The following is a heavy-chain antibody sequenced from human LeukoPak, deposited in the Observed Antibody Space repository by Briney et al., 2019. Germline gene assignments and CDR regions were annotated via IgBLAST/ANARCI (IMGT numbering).Heavy chain of an antibody. D-gene: IGHD4-23*01. J-gene: IGHJ6*03. CDR2: IGTSSTTI. CDR3: ARFAAGGSYYYYMDV. Sequence: PGGSLRLSCAASGFTVSFNYMSWVRQPPGKGLEWVSNIGTSSTTIYYADSVKGRFTISRDNAKNSLYLQMNSLRADDTAVYYCARFAAGGSYYYYMDVWGKGTTVTVSS. V-gene: IGHV3-48*01. CDR1: GFTVSFNY.